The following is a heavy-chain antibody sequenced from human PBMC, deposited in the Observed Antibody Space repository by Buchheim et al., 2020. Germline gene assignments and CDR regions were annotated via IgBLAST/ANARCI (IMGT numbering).Heavy chain of an antibody. CDR3: ARATHCSGGTCYSYYYYSNMDV. Sequence: QVHLVESGGGVVQPGRSLRLSCAASGFTFSSCGMHWVRQAPGKGLEWVAVISYDGGNKYYADSVKGRFTISRDKSKNTLYLQMNSLRAEDTAVYYCARATHCSGGTCYSYYYYSNMDVWGQGTT. D-gene: IGHD2-15*01. V-gene: IGHV3-30*03. CDR2: ISYDGGNK. CDR1: GFTFSSCG. J-gene: IGHJ6*02.